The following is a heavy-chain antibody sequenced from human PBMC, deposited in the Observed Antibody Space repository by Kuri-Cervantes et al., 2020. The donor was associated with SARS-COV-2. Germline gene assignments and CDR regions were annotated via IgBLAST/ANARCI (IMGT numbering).Heavy chain of an antibody. CDR2: ISSSGSTI. CDR1: GFTFSSYE. Sequence: GESLKISCAASGFTFSSYEMNWVRQAPGKGLEWVSYISSSGSTIYYADSVKGRFTISRDNAKNSLYLQMNSLRAEDTAVYYCARGYCSSTSCPPYYYYGMDVWGQGTTVTVSS. V-gene: IGHV3-48*03. D-gene: IGHD2-2*01. CDR3: ARGYCSSTSCPPYYYYGMDV. J-gene: IGHJ6*02.